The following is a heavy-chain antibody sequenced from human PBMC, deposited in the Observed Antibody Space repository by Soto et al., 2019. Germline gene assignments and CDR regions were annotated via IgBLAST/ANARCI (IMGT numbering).Heavy chain of an antibody. V-gene: IGHV1-2*04. Sequence: ASVKVSCKASGYTFTGYYMHWVRQAPGQGLEWMGWINPNSGGTNYAQKLQGWVTMTRDTSISTAYMELSRLRSDDTAVYYCARGGGYDSAAYYYYYDMDVWGKGTTVTVSS. J-gene: IGHJ6*03. CDR3: ARGGGYDSAAYYYYYDMDV. CDR1: GYTFTGYY. CDR2: INPNSGGT. D-gene: IGHD5-12*01.